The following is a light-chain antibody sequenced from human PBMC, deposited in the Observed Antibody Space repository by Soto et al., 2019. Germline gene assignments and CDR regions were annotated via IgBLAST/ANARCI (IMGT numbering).Light chain of an antibody. CDR1: GSDVGNYDY. V-gene: IGLV2-14*01. Sequence: QSVLTQPASVSGSPGQSITISVSGSGSDVGNYDYVSWFQQHPGKAPKLLISEVSNRPSGISYRCSGSQSGTTASLTISGLQAEDEAYYSCSSYTRTSSYVFGVGTKLTVL. J-gene: IGLJ1*01. CDR2: EVS. CDR3: SSYTRTSSYV.